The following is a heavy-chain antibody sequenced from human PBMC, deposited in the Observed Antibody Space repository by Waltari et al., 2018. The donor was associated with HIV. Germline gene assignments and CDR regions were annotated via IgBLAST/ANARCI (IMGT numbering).Heavy chain of an antibody. Sequence: QVQLVQSGAEVKKPGASVKVSCKASGYTFTSYDINWVRQATGQGLEWIGWINPTLGNTRYSQKFQGRVTMTRNNSISTVYMGRSSLRSEYTAVYYWAGGRGDSWFDPWGQGTLVTVSS. V-gene: IGHV1-8*01. CDR1: GYTFTSYD. J-gene: IGHJ5*02. CDR2: INPTLGNT. D-gene: IGHD3-10*01. CDR3: AGGRGDSWFDP.